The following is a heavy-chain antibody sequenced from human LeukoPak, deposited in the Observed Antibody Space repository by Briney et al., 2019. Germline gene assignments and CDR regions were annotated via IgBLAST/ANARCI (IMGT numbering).Heavy chain of an antibody. CDR1: GFTFSSYA. CDR3: AREAYSSSWYWHYGMDV. V-gene: IGHV3-23*01. D-gene: IGHD6-13*01. J-gene: IGHJ6*02. Sequence: PGGSLRLSCAASGFTFSSYAMSWVRQAPGKGLEWVSAISGSGGSTYYADSVKGRFTISRDNSKNTLYLQMNSLRAEDTAVYYCAREAYSSSWYWHYGMDVWGQGTTVTVSS. CDR2: ISGSGGST.